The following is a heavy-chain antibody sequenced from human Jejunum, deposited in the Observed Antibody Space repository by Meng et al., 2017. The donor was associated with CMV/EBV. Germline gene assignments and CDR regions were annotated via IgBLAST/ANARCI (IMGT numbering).Heavy chain of an antibody. CDR2: INQGGNEK. Sequence: WIRQPPGKGLEWVANINQGGNEKYYVDSVRGRFTISRDNTKNSLYLQMNSLRAEDTAVYYCARGGGRYEYWGQGTLVTVSS. J-gene: IGHJ4*02. CDR3: ARGGGRYEY. D-gene: IGHD6-19*01. V-gene: IGHV3-7*01.